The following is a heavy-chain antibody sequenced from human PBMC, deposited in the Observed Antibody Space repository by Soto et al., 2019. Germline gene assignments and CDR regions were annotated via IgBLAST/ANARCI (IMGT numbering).Heavy chain of an antibody. D-gene: IGHD6-19*01. CDR3: AKDQPSSGWYYYYGMDV. Sequence: PVGSLRLSCAASGFTFSSYAMSWVRQAPGKGLEWVSAISGSGGSTYYADSVKGRFTISRDNSKNTLYLQMNSLRAEDTAVYYCAKDQPSSGWYYYYGMDVWGQGTTVTVSS. J-gene: IGHJ6*02. V-gene: IGHV3-23*01. CDR2: ISGSGGST. CDR1: GFTFSSYA.